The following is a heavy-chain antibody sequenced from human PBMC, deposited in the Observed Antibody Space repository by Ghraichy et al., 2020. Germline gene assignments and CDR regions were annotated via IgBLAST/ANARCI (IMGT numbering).Heavy chain of an antibody. Sequence: GGSLRLSCAASGFTFSSYAMHWVRQAPGKGLEWVAVISYDGSNKYYADSVKGRFTISRDNSKNTLYLQMNSLRAEDTAVYYCARQRTPYYYDSNQAFDIWGQGTMVTVSS. D-gene: IGHD3-22*01. CDR1: GFTFSSYA. CDR3: ARQRTPYYYDSNQAFDI. J-gene: IGHJ3*02. CDR2: ISYDGSNK. V-gene: IGHV3-30-3*01.